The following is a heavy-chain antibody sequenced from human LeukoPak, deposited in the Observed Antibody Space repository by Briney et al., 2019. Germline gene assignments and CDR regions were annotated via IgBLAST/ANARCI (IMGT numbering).Heavy chain of an antibody. CDR3: AKDSCSGGSCYEDY. Sequence: GGSLRLSCAASGVTFSNYAMNWVRQAPGKGLEWVSAISGSGGSTYYADSVKGRFTISRDNSKKTLYLQMNSLTAEDTAVYYCAKDSCSGGSCYEDYWGQGTLVTVSP. J-gene: IGHJ4*02. CDR1: GVTFSNYA. V-gene: IGHV3-23*01. D-gene: IGHD2-15*01. CDR2: ISGSGGST.